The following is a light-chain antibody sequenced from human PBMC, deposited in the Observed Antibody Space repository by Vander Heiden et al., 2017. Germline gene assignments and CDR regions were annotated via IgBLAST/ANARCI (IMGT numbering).Light chain of an antibody. J-gene: IGKJ2*01. CDR1: QSVSNN. Sequence: EIVLTQSPASLSVSPGGRATLSCRASQSVSNNLAWYHQKPGQAPRLLIFDAASRATGVPARITASGSGTEFSLTISSLQSEDVASFYCKQYNTWPYTFGQGTKLEIK. CDR3: KQYNTWPYT. V-gene: IGKV3-15*01. CDR2: DAA.